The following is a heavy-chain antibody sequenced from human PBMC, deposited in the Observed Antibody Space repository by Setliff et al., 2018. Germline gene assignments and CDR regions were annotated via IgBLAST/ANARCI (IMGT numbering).Heavy chain of an antibody. CDR2: INTKTDTET. J-gene: IGHJ3*02. CDR1: GYTLNNYA. CDR3: ARDRGYRPDSFDI. D-gene: IGHD5-12*01. V-gene: IGHV1-18*01. Sequence: GASVKVSCKASGYTLNNYAMNWVRQAPGQGFEWMGWINTKTDTETNYAQKFRGRVTLTRDTSTSTIYMELRSLTSDDTALYYCARDRGYRPDSFDIWGQGTMVTVSS.